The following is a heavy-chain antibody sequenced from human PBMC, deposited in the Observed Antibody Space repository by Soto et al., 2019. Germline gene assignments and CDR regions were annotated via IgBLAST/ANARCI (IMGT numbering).Heavy chain of an antibody. D-gene: IGHD6-13*01. CDR1: GFRFDSFS. J-gene: IGHJ4*02. CDR2: ISSGSGSI. CDR3: AKLTGGSSWHPLDS. Sequence: EVQLVESGGGLVQPGGSLRLSCAASGFRFDSFSMDWVRQAPGKGLEWVSYISSGSGSIYYADSVKGRFTISRDNAKNSLSLQMNSLRAEDTAVYYCAKLTGGSSWHPLDSWGQGTLVTVSS. V-gene: IGHV3-48*04.